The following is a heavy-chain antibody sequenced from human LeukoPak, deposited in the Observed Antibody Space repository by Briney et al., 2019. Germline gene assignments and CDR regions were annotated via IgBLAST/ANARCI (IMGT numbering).Heavy chain of an antibody. Sequence: PGGSLRLSCAASGFTFSRYGMSWVRQAPGKGLEWVSYISSSGSTIYYADSVKGRFTISRDNAKNSLYLQMNSLRAEDTAVYYCARVGGSTNWFDPWGQGTLVTVSS. CDR3: ARVGGSTNWFDP. J-gene: IGHJ5*02. CDR2: ISSSGSTI. V-gene: IGHV3-48*04. D-gene: IGHD3-16*01. CDR1: GFTFSRYG.